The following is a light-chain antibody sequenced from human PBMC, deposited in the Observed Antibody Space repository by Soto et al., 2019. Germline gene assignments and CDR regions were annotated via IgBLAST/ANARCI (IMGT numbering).Light chain of an antibody. CDR2: GAS. Sequence: EKVMTQSPATLSVSPGERATLSCRASQSVRSNLAWYQHKPGQAPRLLIYGASTRATGIPARFSGSGSGTEFTLTISSLQSEDFAVYYCQQYDNWPSITFGQGTRLEIK. V-gene: IGKV3-15*01. CDR3: QQYDNWPSIT. J-gene: IGKJ5*01. CDR1: QSVRSN.